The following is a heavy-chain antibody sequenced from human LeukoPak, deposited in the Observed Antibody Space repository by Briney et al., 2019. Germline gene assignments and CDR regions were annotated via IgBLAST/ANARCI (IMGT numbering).Heavy chain of an antibody. D-gene: IGHD3-3*01. V-gene: IGHV3-21*01. CDR3: TRGFYGITYYDFWRGYSAFDI. CDR1: GFTFSSYS. J-gene: IGHJ3*02. Sequence: GGSLRLSCAASGFTFSSYSMNWVRQAPGKGLEWVSSISSSSSYIYYADSVKGRFTISRDNAKNSLYLQMNSLRAEDTAVYYCTRGFYGITYYDFWRGYSAFDIWGQGTMVTVSS. CDR2: ISSSSSYI.